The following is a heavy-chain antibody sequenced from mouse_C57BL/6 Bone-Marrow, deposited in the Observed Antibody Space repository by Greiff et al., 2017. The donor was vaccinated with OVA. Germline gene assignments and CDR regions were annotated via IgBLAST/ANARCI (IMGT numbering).Heavy chain of an antibody. D-gene: IGHD1-1*01. V-gene: IGHV1-81*01. J-gene: IGHJ2*01. CDR2: IYPRSGNT. CDR3: ARVYGSSWYYFDY. Sequence: LVESGAELARPGASVKLSCKASGYTFTSYGISWVKQRTGQGLEWIGEIYPRSGNTYYNEKFKGKATLTADKSSSTAYMELRSLTSEDSAVYFCARVYGSSWYYFDYWGQGTTLTVSS. CDR1: GYTFTSYG.